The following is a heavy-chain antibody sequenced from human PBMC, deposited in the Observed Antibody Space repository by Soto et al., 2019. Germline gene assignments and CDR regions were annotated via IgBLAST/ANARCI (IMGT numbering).Heavy chain of an antibody. CDR2: ISGSGYNT. D-gene: IGHD2-21*02. Sequence: GGSLRLSCAASGFKFISYSMTWVRQAPGKGLEWVSGISGSGYNTYYADSVKGRFTISRDNTQNTLELKMNSLRAEDTAIYYCAKVDDSQSDPWGQGTLVTVSS. CDR1: GFKFISYS. J-gene: IGHJ5*02. CDR3: AKVDDSQSDP. V-gene: IGHV3-23*01.